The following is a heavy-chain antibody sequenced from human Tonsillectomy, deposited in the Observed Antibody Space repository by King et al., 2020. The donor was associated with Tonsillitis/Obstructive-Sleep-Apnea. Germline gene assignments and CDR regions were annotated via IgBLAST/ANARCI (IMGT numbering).Heavy chain of an antibody. V-gene: IGHV3-64*01. CDR2: ISSNGGST. J-gene: IGHJ3*02. CDR1: GFTFSSYA. CDR3: AREGEDGFDI. Sequence: EQQLVQSGGGLVQPGGSLRLSCAASGFTFSSYAMHWVRQAPGKGLEYVSAISSNGGSTYYANSVKGRFTISRDNSKNTLYLQMGSLRAEDMAVYYCAREGEDGFDIWGQGTMVTVSS. D-gene: IGHD3-10*01.